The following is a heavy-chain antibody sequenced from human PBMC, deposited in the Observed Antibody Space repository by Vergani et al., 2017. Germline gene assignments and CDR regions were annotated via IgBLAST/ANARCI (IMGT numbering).Heavy chain of an antibody. CDR2: IKQDGSEK. V-gene: IGHV3-7*01. CDR3: ARIIPSLLYCSSTSCFEYSFDY. J-gene: IGHJ4*02. D-gene: IGHD2-2*01. CDR1: GFTFSSYA. Sequence: VQLVESGGGVVQPGRSLRLSCAASGFTFSSYAMSWVRPAPGKGREWVANIKQDGSEKYYVDSVKGRFTISRDNAKNSLYLQMNSLRAEDTAVYYCARIIPSLLYCSSTSCFEYSFDYGGEGTLVTVSS.